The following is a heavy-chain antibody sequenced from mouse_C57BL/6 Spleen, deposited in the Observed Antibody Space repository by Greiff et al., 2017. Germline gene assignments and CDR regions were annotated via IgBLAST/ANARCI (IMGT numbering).Heavy chain of an antibody. D-gene: IGHD1-1*01. J-gene: IGHJ4*01. Sequence: QVQLQQSGPGLVQPSQSLSITCTVSGFSLTSYGVHWVRQSPGKGLEWLGVIWSGGSTDYNAAFISRLSISKDNSKSQVFFKMNSLQADDTAIYYCARNFITTVVAGNYYAMDYWGQGTSVTVSS. CDR3: ARNFITTVVAGNYYAMDY. CDR2: IWSGGST. CDR1: GFSLTSYG. V-gene: IGHV2-2*01.